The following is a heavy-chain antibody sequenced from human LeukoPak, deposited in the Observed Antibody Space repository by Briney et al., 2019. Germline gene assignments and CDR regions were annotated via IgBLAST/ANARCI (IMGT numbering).Heavy chain of an antibody. CDR1: GYTFTGYY. V-gene: IGHV1-2*02. CDR2: INPNSGGT. J-gene: IGHJ4*02. CDR3: ASSTMVRGVTTHLDY. Sequence: ASVKVSCKASGYTFTGYYMHWVRQAPGQGLEWMGWINPNSGGTNYAQKFQGRVTMTRDTSISTAYMELSRLRSDDTAVYYCASSTMVRGVTTHLDYWGQGTLVTVSS. D-gene: IGHD3-10*01.